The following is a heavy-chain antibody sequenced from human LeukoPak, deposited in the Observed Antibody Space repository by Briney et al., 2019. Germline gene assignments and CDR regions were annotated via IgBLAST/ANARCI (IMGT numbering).Heavy chain of an antibody. J-gene: IGHJ4*02. CDR2: ISSSGSTI. D-gene: IGHD3-22*01. CDR1: GFTFSSYE. V-gene: IGHV3-48*03. CDR3: ARGLMYYYDSSGYDWGWY. Sequence: GGSLRLSCAASGFTFSSYEMNWVRQAPGKGLEWVSYISSSGSTIYYADSVKGRFTISRDNAKNSLYLQMNSLRAEDTAVYYCARGLMYYYDSSGYDWGWYWGQGTLVTVSS.